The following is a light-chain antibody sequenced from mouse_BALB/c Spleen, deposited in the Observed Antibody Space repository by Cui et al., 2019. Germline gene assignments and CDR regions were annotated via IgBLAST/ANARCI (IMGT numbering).Light chain of an antibody. Sequence: ENVLTQSPAILAASLGQKVTMTCSASSSVSSSYLHWYQQKSGASPKPLIHRTSNLTSGVPARFSGSGSGTSYSLTISSVEAEDDSTYYCQQWSGYPFTFGSGTELEIK. CDR2: RTS. J-gene: IGKJ4*01. CDR3: QQWSGYPFT. CDR1: SSVSSSY. V-gene: IGKV4-58*01.